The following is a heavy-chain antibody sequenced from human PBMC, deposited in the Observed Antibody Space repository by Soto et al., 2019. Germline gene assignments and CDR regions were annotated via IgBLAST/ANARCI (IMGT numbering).Heavy chain of an antibody. D-gene: IGHD3-3*01. V-gene: IGHV2-5*02. J-gene: IGHJ4*02. Sequence: KESGPTVVKPTETLTLTCTFSGFSLTTSGVGVGWVRQSPGKAPEWLAFIYWDDDKRYSTSLKSRLTITKDTSKNQVVLTMANVDPADTATYSCAHRVLRAVFGLVTTTAIYFDFWGQGTPVVVSS. CDR2: IYWDDDK. CDR1: GFSLTTSGVG. CDR3: AHRVLRAVFGLVTTTAIYFDF.